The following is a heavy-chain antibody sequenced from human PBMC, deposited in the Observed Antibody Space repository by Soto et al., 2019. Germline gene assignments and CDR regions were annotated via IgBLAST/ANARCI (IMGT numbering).Heavy chain of an antibody. D-gene: IGHD2-2*01. CDR3: ATFYGGDCTTTTCYGDVDY. Sequence: QVQLVQSGAEVKKPGSSVKVSCKASGGIFNRYSVSWVRQAPGQGLEWMGRIIPLFGITNYAQKFQGRVMITADKSTNTAYMEVNGMRSEDTALYYCATFYGGDCTTTTCYGDVDYWGQGNLVTVTS. V-gene: IGHV1-69*02. CDR1: GGIFNRYS. CDR2: IIPLFGIT. J-gene: IGHJ4*02.